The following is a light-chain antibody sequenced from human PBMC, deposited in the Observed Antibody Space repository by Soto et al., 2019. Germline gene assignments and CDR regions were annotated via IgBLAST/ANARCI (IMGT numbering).Light chain of an antibody. CDR1: QSVNSN. CDR3: QQYNNWRT. V-gene: IGKV3-15*01. Sequence: EIVMTQFPATLSVSPGERATLSCRASQSVNSNLAWYQQKPGQAPRLLIYGASTRATGIPARFSGSGSGTEFALTSSSLQSYDFAVFYCQQYNNWRTFGPPTKVDIK. CDR2: GAS. J-gene: IGKJ3*01.